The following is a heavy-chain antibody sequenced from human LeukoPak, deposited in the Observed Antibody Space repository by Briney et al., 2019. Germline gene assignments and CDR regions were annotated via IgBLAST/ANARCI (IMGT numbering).Heavy chain of an antibody. CDR1: GYTFTNYD. CDR3: ARGSFSPWTTQSYFDY. J-gene: IGHJ4*02. D-gene: IGHD2-15*01. Sequence: ASVKVSCKASGYTFTNYDIYWVRQATGQGLEWMGWMNPKSGNTGSAQTFQGRVTMTRNTSMSSAYMELSSLRSAHTAVYYCARGSFSPWTTQSYFDYWGQGTLVTVSS. CDR2: MNPKSGNT. V-gene: IGHV1-8*01.